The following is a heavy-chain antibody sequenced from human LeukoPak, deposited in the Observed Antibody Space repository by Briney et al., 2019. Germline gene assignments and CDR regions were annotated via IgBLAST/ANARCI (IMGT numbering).Heavy chain of an antibody. Sequence: SETLSLTCAVSGSSMSGFYWSWIRQPPGKGLEWIGYIFYSGSTNYNPSLKSRVTISVDTSKNQFSLKLSSVTAADTAVYYCARTLDCSSSSCSYGMDVWGRGTTVTVPS. V-gene: IGHV4-59*08. CDR3: ARTLDCSSSSCSYGMDV. CDR2: IFYSGST. J-gene: IGHJ6*02. CDR1: GSSMSGFY. D-gene: IGHD2-15*01.